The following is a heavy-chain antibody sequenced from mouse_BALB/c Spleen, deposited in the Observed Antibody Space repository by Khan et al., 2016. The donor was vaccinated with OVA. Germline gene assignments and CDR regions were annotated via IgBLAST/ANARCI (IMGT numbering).Heavy chain of an antibody. CDR3: ARSGQLGLRGGFTY. CDR1: GYTFTTYT. Sequence: QVQLKQSGAELARPGASVKMSCKTSGYTFTTYTLHWVKQRPGRSLEWIGYINPSNDYTNYNQKFKDKSTLPADNSSRTAYMQLSSLTSEDSAVYYCARSGQLGLRGGFTYGGQGTLVTVSA. J-gene: IGHJ3*01. V-gene: IGHV1-4*01. CDR2: INPSNDYT. D-gene: IGHD3-2*01.